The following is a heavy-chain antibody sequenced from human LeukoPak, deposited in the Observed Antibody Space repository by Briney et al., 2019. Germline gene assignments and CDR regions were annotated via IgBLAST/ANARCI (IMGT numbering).Heavy chain of an antibody. V-gene: IGHV3-30*04. J-gene: IGHJ6*03. D-gene: IGHD3-22*01. Sequence: GRSLRLSCAASGFTFSSYAMHWVRQAPGKGLEWVAVISYDGSNKYYADSVKGRFTISRDNSKSTLYLQMNSLRAEDTAVYYCAKGSKAVVFTRDHYMDVWGKGTTVTFSS. CDR1: GFTFSSYA. CDR2: ISYDGSNK. CDR3: AKGSKAVVFTRDHYMDV.